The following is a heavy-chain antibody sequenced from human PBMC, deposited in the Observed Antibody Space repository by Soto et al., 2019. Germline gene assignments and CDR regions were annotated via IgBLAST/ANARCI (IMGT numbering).Heavy chain of an antibody. J-gene: IGHJ6*02. V-gene: IGHV4-59*01. Sequence: SETLSLTCTVSGGSITSYYWTWIRQPPGQGLEWIGYISDIGSTSYNPSLTSRVTMLVDTSKKQFSLKLSSVTEADSAVYFCARSIPDSRGGGMDVWGQRATVTVSS. D-gene: IGHD3-10*01. CDR3: ARSIPDSRGGGMDV. CDR2: ISDIGST. CDR1: GGSITSYY.